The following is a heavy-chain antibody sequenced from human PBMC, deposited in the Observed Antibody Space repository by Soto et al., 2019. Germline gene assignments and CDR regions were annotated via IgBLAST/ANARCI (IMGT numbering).Heavy chain of an antibody. CDR3: ARVRGHSYGYVDY. D-gene: IGHD5-18*01. J-gene: IGHJ4*02. CDR2: ISGRGSPI. Sequence: GSLRLSCAASGYTSFSYYSMDWVRQAPGKGLEWVAFISGRGSPIYYADSVRGRFTISRDNGKNSVYLEMNSLRVEDTAVYYCARVRGHSYGYVDYCGQGTLVTVSS. CDR1: GYTSFSYYS. V-gene: IGHV3-48*01.